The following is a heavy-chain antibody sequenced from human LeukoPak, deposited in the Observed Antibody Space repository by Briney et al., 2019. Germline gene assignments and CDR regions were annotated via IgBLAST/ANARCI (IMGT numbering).Heavy chain of an antibody. D-gene: IGHD1-20*01. CDR2: IKSKADGETV. V-gene: IGHV3-15*07. J-gene: IGHJ4*02. Sequence: GGSLRLSCAASGFTFTNAWMNWVRQAPGKGLEWVGRIKSKADGETVDYAAPVKGRFTFSRDDSKNMLYLQMNSLKSEDTAVYYCSTLTSRGLSDSWGQGTLVTVSS. CDR1: GFTFTNAW. CDR3: STLTSRGLSDS.